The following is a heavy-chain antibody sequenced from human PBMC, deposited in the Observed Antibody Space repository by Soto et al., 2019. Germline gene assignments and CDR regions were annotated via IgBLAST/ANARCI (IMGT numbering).Heavy chain of an antibody. CDR2: INKDGSEK. V-gene: IGHV3-7*01. J-gene: IGHJ6*02. D-gene: IGHD2-15*01. Sequence: EVQLVESGGGLVQPGGSLRLSCATSGFTFSSYSMSWVRQAPGKGLEWVAKINKDGSEKYYVDSVKGRFTISRDNAKNSLYLQMNSLRAEDTAVYYCARDGEGRCSAGSCYYYYGMDVWGQGTTVTVSS. CDR3: ARDGEGRCSAGSCYYYYGMDV. CDR1: GFTFSSYS.